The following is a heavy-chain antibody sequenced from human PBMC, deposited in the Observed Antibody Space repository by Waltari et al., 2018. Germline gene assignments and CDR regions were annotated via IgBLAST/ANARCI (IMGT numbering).Heavy chain of an antibody. J-gene: IGHJ6*02. CDR2: CDPENGET. CDR1: GYTLTDLS. CDR3: ATDSQDSGSYRHYGMDV. D-gene: IGHD1-26*01. Sequence: QVQLVQSGAEVKKPGASVKVSCKVSGYTLTDLSMHWVRQAPGKGLEWMGGCDPENGETNYTKKYQGRVTMTEATTKDTAYMELSRLRSEDTAVYYCATDSQDSGSYRHYGMDVWGQGTTVTVSS. V-gene: IGHV1-24*01.